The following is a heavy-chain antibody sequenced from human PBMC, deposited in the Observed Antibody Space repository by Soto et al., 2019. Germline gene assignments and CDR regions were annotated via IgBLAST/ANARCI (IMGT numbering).Heavy chain of an antibody. J-gene: IGHJ1*01. CDR3: ARDPLGHFQY. Sequence: QVQLVQSGAEVKKPGASVKVSCKASGYTFTTYGISWVRQAPGQGLEWMGWISAYNGDTNYAQKCQGRVTMTTDTSTRTAYMEVRSLRSDATAVYYCARDPLGHFQYWGQGTLVTVSS. D-gene: IGHD3-3*01. V-gene: IGHV1-18*01. CDR2: ISAYNGDT. CDR1: GYTFTTYG.